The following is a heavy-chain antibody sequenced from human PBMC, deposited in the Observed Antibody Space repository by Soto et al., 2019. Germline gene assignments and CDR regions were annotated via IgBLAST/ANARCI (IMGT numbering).Heavy chain of an antibody. Sequence: ASVKVSCKASGYTFTSYGISWVRQAPGQGLEWMGWISAYNGNTNYAQKLQGRVTMTTDTSTSTAYMELRSLRSDDTAVYYCARDNSIVLMVTRWFDPWGQGTLVTVSS. CDR2: ISAYNGNT. V-gene: IGHV1-18*01. CDR3: ARDNSIVLMVTRWFDP. J-gene: IGHJ5*02. D-gene: IGHD2-8*01. CDR1: GYTFTSYG.